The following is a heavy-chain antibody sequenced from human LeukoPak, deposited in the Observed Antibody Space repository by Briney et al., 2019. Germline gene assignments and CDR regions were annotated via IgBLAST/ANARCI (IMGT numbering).Heavy chain of an antibody. V-gene: IGHV1-2*02. D-gene: IGHD3-22*01. J-gene: IGHJ4*02. CDR2: FNPNSGGT. Sequence: ASVKVSCKASGYTFTGYYMHWVRQAPGQGLEWMGWFNPNSGGTNYAQKFQGRVTMTRDTSISTAYMELSRLRSDDTAVYYCHTYYYDSSGYYFDYWGQGTLVTVSS. CDR1: GYTFTGYY. CDR3: HTYYYDSSGYYFDY.